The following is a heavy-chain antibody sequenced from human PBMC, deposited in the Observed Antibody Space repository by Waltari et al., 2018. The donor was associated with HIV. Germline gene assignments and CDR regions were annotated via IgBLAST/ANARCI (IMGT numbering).Heavy chain of an antibody. CDR1: GGSISSSSYY. CDR3: GRHRYSGYPPARMDV. J-gene: IGHJ6*02. Sequence: QLQLQESGPGLVKPSETLSLTCTVSGGSISSSSYYWGWIRQPPGKGLEWIGSIYYSGSTSHNPSLKRPVTISVDTSKNQFSLELSTVTAAETAVYYCGRHRYSGYPPARMDVWGQGTTVTVSS. CDR2: IYYSGST. D-gene: IGHD5-12*01. V-gene: IGHV4-39*01.